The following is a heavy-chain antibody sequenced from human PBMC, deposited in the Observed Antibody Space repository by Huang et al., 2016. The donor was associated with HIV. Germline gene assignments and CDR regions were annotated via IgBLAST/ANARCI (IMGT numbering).Heavy chain of an antibody. J-gene: IGHJ4*02. CDR1: G. CDR3: VTVPGDIPY. CDR2: INPHSGDT. Sequence: QVQLVQSGAEVKKPGASVKVSCKASGQGLEWMGWINPHSGDTIYAQRFQGSVTMTRDLSTSTAYMDLRGLRSDDTAMYYCVTVPGDIPYWGQGTLVTVSS. D-gene: IGHD3-9*01. V-gene: IGHV1-2*02.